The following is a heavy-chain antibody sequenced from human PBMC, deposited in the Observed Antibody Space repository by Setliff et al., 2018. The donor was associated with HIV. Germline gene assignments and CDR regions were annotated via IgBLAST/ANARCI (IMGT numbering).Heavy chain of an antibody. CDR1: GGSISSHY. J-gene: IGHJ4*02. V-gene: IGHV4-4*09. D-gene: IGHD6-13*01. Sequence: SETLSLTCTVSGGSISSHYWSWIRQSPGKGLEWIGYIYTSGITNYNPSLKSRVTISVDTSKNQFSLKPNSVTAADTAVYYCATRPADSKWYGVFDYWGQGTLVTVSS. CDR2: IYTSGIT. CDR3: ATRPADSKWYGVFDY.